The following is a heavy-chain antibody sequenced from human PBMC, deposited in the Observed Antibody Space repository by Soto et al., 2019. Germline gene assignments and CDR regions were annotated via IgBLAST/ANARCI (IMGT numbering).Heavy chain of an antibody. CDR2: VHSSGGT. CDR3: ASVVVGATRQAGSDH. V-gene: IGHV4-39*01. J-gene: IGHJ4*02. CDR1: HGSITSGDYF. Sequence: SETLSLTCTVSHGSITSGDYFWAWIRQPPGKGLEFIGSVHSSGGTYYSPSLKSRASISIDKSRNQFSLKLTSVNAGDTAVYFCASVVVGATRQAGSDHWGQGTLVTVSS. D-gene: IGHD2-15*01.